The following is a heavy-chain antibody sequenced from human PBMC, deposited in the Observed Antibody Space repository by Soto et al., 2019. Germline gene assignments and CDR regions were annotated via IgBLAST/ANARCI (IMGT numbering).Heavy chain of an antibody. D-gene: IGHD5-12*01. CDR1: GGSISSYY. CDR3: AGLVAYTPTGAFGI. V-gene: IGHV4-4*07. CDR2: IYTSGST. Sequence: SETLSLTCTVSGGSISSYYWSWIRQPAWKGLEWIGRIYTSGSTNYNPSLKSRVTMSVDTSKNQFSLKLSSVTAADTAVYYCAGLVAYTPTGAFGIWGQGTMVTVSS. J-gene: IGHJ3*02.